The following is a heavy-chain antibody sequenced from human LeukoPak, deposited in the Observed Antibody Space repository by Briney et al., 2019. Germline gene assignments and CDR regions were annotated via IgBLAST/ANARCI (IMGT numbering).Heavy chain of an antibody. D-gene: IGHD1-26*01. CDR1: GFTFTSSA. V-gene: IGHV1-58*02. CDR3: AASLIVGADRRFDP. Sequence: GASVKVSCKASGFTFTSSAMQWVRQARGQRLEWIGWIVVGSGNTNYAQKFQGRVTITRDMSTSTAYMELSSLRSEDTAVYYCAASLIVGADRRFDPWGQGTLVTVSS. J-gene: IGHJ5*02. CDR2: IVVGSGNT.